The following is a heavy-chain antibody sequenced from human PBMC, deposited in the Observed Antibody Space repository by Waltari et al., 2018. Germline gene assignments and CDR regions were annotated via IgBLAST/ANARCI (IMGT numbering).Heavy chain of an antibody. CDR1: GYTFTGYY. Sequence: QVQLVQSGAEVKKPGASVKVSCKASGYTFTGYYMHWVRQAPGQGLEWMGWINPNSCGTNYAQKFQGRVTMTRDTSISTAYMELSRLRSDDTAVYYCARGANYYDSSGTPPGYWGQGTLVTVSS. CDR3: ARGANYYDSSGTPPGY. D-gene: IGHD3-22*01. CDR2: INPNSCGT. V-gene: IGHV1-2*02. J-gene: IGHJ4*02.